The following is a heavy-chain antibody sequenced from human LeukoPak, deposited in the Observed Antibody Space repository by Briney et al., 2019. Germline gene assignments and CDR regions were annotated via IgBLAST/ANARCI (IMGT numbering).Heavy chain of an antibody. J-gene: IGHJ4*02. CDR3: ARDFPTIFGVVNYYFDY. CDR2: ISYDGSNK. D-gene: IGHD3-3*01. Sequence: PGGSLRLSCAASGLTFSSYAMHWVRQAPGKGLEWVAVISYDGSNKYYADSVKGRFTISRDNSKNTLYLQMNSLRAEDTAAYYCARDFPTIFGVVNYYFDYWGQGTLVTVSS. V-gene: IGHV3-30*04. CDR1: GLTFSSYA.